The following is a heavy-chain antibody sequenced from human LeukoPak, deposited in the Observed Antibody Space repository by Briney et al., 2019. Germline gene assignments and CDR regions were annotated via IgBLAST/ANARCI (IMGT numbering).Heavy chain of an antibody. D-gene: IGHD6-19*01. CDR1: GFTFSSYG. V-gene: IGHV3-30*02. Sequence: GGSLRLSCSASGFTFSSYGMHWVRQAPGKGLEWVAFIRYDGSNKYYVDSVKGRFTISRDNAKNSLYLQMNSLRAEDTAVYYCARDALVAGTDFDYWGQGTLVTVSS. CDR3: ARDALVAGTDFDY. J-gene: IGHJ4*02. CDR2: IRYDGSNK.